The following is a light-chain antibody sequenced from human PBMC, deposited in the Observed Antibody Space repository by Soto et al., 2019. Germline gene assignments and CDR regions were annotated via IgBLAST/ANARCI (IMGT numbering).Light chain of an antibody. Sequence: QSVLSQPASMSGSPGQSITIPCSGASSDIGLYNYVSWYQHHPGKAPKLLISEVNIRPSGLSDRFSGSKAGNTASLTISGLQPEDEAYYYCSSLSTTSTPIVFGTGTKAPS. J-gene: IGLJ1*01. CDR3: SSLSTTSTPIV. CDR1: SSDIGLYNY. CDR2: EVN. V-gene: IGLV2-14*01.